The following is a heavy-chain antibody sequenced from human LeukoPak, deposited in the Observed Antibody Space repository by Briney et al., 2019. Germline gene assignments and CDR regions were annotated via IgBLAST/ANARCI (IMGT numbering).Heavy chain of an antibody. CDR1: GFTFSSYA. D-gene: IGHD6-6*01. J-gene: IGHJ4*02. Sequence: GGSLRLSCAASGFTFSSYAMSWVRQAPGKGLEWVSAISGSGGSTYYADSVKGRFTISRDNSKNTLYLQMNSLRAEDTAVHYCAKDLYSSSAPPILDYWGQGTLVTVSS. V-gene: IGHV3-23*01. CDR2: ISGSGGST. CDR3: AKDLYSSSAPPILDY.